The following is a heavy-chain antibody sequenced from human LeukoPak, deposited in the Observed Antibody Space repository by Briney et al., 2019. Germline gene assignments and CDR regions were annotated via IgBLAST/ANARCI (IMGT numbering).Heavy chain of an antibody. Sequence: SETLSLTCTVSGGSISSSSYYWGWIRQPPGKGLEWIGSIYYSGSTYYNPSLKSRVTISVDTSKNQFSLKLSSVTAADTAVYYCARGFYGSGSHHYYFDSWGQGTLVTVSS. CDR1: GGSISSSSYY. V-gene: IGHV4-39*07. CDR2: IYYSGST. CDR3: ARGFYGSGSHHYYFDS. J-gene: IGHJ4*02. D-gene: IGHD3-10*01.